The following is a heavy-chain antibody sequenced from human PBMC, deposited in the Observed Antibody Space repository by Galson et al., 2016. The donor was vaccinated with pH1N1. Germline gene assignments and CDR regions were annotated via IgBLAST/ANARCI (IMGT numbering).Heavy chain of an antibody. V-gene: IGHV3-23*01. J-gene: IGHJ6*02. D-gene: IGHD2-2*01. Sequence: SLRLSCAASGFTFDDYAMHWVRQAPGKGLEWVSAISGSGGSTYYADSVKGRFTISRDNSKNTLCLQMNSLRAEDTAVYYCAKDIGYCSSTSCQYYYYYGMDVWGQGTTVTVSS. CDR3: AKDIGYCSSTSCQYYYYYGMDV. CDR2: ISGSGGST. CDR1: GFTFDDYA.